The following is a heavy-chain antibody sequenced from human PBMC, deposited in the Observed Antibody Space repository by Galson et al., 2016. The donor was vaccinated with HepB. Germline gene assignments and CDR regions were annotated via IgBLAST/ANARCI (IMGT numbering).Heavy chain of an antibody. CDR2: IYWDDDK. V-gene: IGHV2-5*02. J-gene: IGHJ4*02. CDR1: GFSLSTRGMG. Sequence: PALVKPTQTLTLTCTFSGFSLSTRGMGVGWIRQPPGKALEWLALIYWDDDKRYRSSLKSRLTITKDTSKNQVVLTMTNMDPVETATYFCAHRSPHDYYIRFDYWGQGTLVTVSS. CDR3: AHRSPHDYYIRFDY. D-gene: IGHD3-22*01.